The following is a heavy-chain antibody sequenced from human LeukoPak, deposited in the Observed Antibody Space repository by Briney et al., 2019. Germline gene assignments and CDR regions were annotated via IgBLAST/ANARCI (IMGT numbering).Heavy chain of an antibody. CDR3: ARHWGRDCSTINCAFDY. CDR1: GGSLSSHIYF. D-gene: IGHD2-2*01. J-gene: IGHJ4*02. Sequence: PSETLSLTCTVSGGSLSSHIYFWGWLRQPPGKGLEWIGSLYYSGSNYYNPSLKSRVTISVDTSKNQFSLNLTSVTAADTAVYYCARHWGRDCSTINCAFDYWGQGSLVTVSS. CDR2: LYYSGSN. V-gene: IGHV4-39*01.